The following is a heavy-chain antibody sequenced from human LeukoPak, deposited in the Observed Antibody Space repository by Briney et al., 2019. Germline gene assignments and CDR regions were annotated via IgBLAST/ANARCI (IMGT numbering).Heavy chain of an antibody. J-gene: IGHJ4*02. Sequence: ASVKVSCKASGYTFTSYDVNWVRQATGQGLEWMGWMNPISGDTGYALKFQGRVTMSRNTSISTAYMELSRLRSDDTAVYYCARDRLRYFDWLLTAPSFDYWGQGTLVTVSS. D-gene: IGHD3-9*01. CDR3: ARDRLRYFDWLLTAPSFDY. V-gene: IGHV1-8*01. CDR2: MNPISGDT. CDR1: GYTFTSYD.